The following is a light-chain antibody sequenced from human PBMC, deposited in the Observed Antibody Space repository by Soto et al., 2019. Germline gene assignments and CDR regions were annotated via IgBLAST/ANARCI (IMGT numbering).Light chain of an antibody. V-gene: IGKV2-28*01. J-gene: IGKJ3*01. Sequence: DIVSTQSPLSLPFTRGEPASISCISSQILLHSNGYTYLDWYLQKPGQSPQLLIYWGSNRASGVPDRFSGSGSGTDFTLKISRVEAEDVGVYYCMQALQTPLTFGPGTKVDIX. CDR3: MQALQTPLT. CDR2: WGS. CDR1: QILLHSNGYTY.